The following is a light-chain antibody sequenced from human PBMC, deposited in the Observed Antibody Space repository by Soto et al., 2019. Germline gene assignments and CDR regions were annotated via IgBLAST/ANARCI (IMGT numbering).Light chain of an antibody. J-gene: IGLJ1*01. CDR2: DVA. CDR1: SSDVGGSNF. V-gene: IGLV2-14*03. Sequence: QSVLTQPASVSASPGQSIPISCTGTSSDVGGSNFVSWYQQHPGKPPKLIIYDVATRPSGVSNRFSGSKSGSTASLTISGLQNEDEADYYCSSYTDDRSYVFGSGTRVTVL. CDR3: SSYTDDRSYV.